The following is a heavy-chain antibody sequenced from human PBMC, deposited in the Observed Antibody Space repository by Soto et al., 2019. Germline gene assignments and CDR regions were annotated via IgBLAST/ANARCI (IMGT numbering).Heavy chain of an antibody. CDR1: GFRFDDYT. Sequence: EVQLVESGGVVVQPGGSLRLSCAVSGFRFDDYTMHWVRQAPGKGLRWVSLISWDGGTTDYADSVKGRFAISRDNTKNSLYLQMNSLRTEDTGLYYCAKGATVTTVYYYYGMDVWGQGTTVTVSS. V-gene: IGHV3-43*01. D-gene: IGHD4-17*01. CDR2: ISWDGGTT. CDR3: AKGATVTTVYYYYGMDV. J-gene: IGHJ6*02.